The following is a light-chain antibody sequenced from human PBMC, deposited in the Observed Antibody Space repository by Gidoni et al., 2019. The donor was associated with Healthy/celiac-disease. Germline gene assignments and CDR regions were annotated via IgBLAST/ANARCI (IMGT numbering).Light chain of an antibody. V-gene: IGKV1-33*01. Sequence: DIQMTQSPSSLSASVGDRVTITCQASQDISKYLNWYQQKPGKAPKLLIYDASNLETGVPSRVSGSGSGTDFTFTISSLQPEDIATYYCQQYDNLPFIFGGGTKVEIK. CDR1: QDISKY. CDR3: QQYDNLPFI. J-gene: IGKJ4*01. CDR2: DAS.